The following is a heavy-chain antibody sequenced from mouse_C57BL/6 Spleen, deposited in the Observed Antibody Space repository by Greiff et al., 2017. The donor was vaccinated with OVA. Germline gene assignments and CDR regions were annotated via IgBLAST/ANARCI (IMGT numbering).Heavy chain of an antibody. J-gene: IGHJ1*03. CDR3: ARNYGNYVWYFDV. V-gene: IGHV3-8*01. CDR1: GYSITSDY. D-gene: IGHD2-1*01. Sequence: EVQRVESGPGLAKPSQTLSLTCSVTGYSITSDYWNWIRKFPGNKLEYMGYISYSGSTYYNPSLKSRISITRDTSKNQYYLQLNSVTTEDTATYYCARNYGNYVWYFDVWGTGTTVTVSS. CDR2: ISYSGST.